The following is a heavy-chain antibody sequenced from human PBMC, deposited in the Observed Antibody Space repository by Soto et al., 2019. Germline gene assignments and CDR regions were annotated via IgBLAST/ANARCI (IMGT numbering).Heavy chain of an antibody. CDR3: MRSHGAY. D-gene: IGHD2-8*01. V-gene: IGHV4-61*01. J-gene: IGHJ4*02. CDR1: GGSVSSGPYH. CDR2: LSYSGTA. Sequence: QVQLHESGPGLVKTSETLSLTCTVSGGSVSSGPYHWNWVRQPPGKGLEWIGHLSYSGTANYNPSLRGRVTMAPDTSKNQFSLRLASVTAADTAVYYCMRSHGAYWGQGTVVTVSP.